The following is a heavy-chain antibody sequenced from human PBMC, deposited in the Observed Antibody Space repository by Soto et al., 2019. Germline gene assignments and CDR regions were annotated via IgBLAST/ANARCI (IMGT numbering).Heavy chain of an antibody. CDR3: AKDFKVSGSHYGTLNYYYGMDV. CDR2: ISYDGYLK. Sequence: VGSLRLSCAASGFTFSTYGMQWVRQAPGKGLEWVAVISYDGYLKYYVDAVKGRFTVARDNSKNTLFLEMNSLRVEDTAVYFCAKDFKVSGSHYGTLNYYYGMDVWGQGTTVTVSS. D-gene: IGHD3-10*01. V-gene: IGHV3-30*18. CDR1: GFTFSTYG. J-gene: IGHJ6*02.